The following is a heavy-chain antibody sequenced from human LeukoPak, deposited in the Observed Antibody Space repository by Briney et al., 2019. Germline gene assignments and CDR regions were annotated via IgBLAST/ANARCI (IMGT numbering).Heavy chain of an antibody. J-gene: IGHJ5*02. V-gene: IGHV3-74*01. D-gene: IGHD3-10*01. CDR2: IKSDGST. CDR3: ARAVTYFYGSVTYDWFDP. Sequence: PGGSLRLSCAASGFTFSSYWMHWVRQTPGKGLVWISRIKSDGSTIYADSVKGRFTISRDNAKNPLYLQMNSLRAEDTAIYYCARAVTYFYGSVTYDWFDPWGQGTLVTVSS. CDR1: GFTFSSYW.